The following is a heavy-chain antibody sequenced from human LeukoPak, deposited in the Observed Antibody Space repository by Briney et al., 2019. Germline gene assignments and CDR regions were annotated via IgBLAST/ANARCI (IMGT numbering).Heavy chain of an antibody. Sequence: GGSLRLSCAASGFTFSSYSMNWVRQAPGKGLEWVSYISSSSSTIYYADSVKGRFTISRDNAKNPLYLQMNSLRAEDTAVYYCARDLSSGYAYYYGMDVWGQGTTVTVSS. J-gene: IGHJ6*02. CDR3: ARDLSSGYAYYYGMDV. CDR2: ISSSSSTI. CDR1: GFTFSSYS. D-gene: IGHD3-22*01. V-gene: IGHV3-48*04.